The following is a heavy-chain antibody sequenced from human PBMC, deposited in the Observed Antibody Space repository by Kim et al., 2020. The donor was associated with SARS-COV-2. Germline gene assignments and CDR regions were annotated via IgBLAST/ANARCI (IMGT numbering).Heavy chain of an antibody. CDR3: AKDLWDYSANDH. CDR1: GFAFMPTA. V-gene: IGHV3-23*01. Sequence: GGSLRLSCAASGFAFMPTAMNSVRQSPGKGLEWVSGIGGDETTHYGDSVKGRFTISKDKFKNTLYLQMNNLRVDDTAIYYCAKDLWDYSANDHWGQGTLVTVSS. CDR2: IGGDETT. J-gene: IGHJ4*02. D-gene: IGHD2-21*01.